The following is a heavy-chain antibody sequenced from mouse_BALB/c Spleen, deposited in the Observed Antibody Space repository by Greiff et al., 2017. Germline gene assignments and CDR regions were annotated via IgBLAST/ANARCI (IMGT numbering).Heavy chain of an antibody. Sequence: EVNVVESGGGLVKPGGSLKLSCAASGFTFSSYAMSWVRQTPEKRLEWVASISSGGSTYYPDSVKGRFTISRDNARNILYLQMSSLRSEDTAMYYCARPIYYDYDWYFDVWGAGTTVTVSS. D-gene: IGHD2-4*01. V-gene: IGHV5-6-5*01. CDR2: ISSGGST. CDR1: GFTFSSYA. J-gene: IGHJ1*01. CDR3: ARPIYYDYDWYFDV.